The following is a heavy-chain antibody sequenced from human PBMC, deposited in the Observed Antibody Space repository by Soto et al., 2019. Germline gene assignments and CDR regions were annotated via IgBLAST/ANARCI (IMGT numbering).Heavy chain of an antibody. J-gene: IGHJ4*02. V-gene: IGHV3-48*02. CDR3: ARGHSNGGTFFDY. CDR2: ISTSGTSI. Sequence: EVQVVESGGGLVQPGGSLRLSCAASGFTFSNYNMNWVRQAPGKGLEWVSRISTSGTSIYQADSVKGRFTISRDNDKNSLYLQMNSLRDEDAAVYYCARGHSNGGTFFDYWGQGTLVTVSS. CDR1: GFTFSNYN. D-gene: IGHD3-16*01.